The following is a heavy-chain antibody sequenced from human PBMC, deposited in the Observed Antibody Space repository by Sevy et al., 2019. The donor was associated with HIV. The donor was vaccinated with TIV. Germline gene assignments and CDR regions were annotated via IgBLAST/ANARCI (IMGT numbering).Heavy chain of an antibody. CDR3: AKDGVVDTTIFCLTIRNYWCFDF. D-gene: IGHD3-9*01. J-gene: IGHJ2*01. V-gene: IGHV3-23*01. Sequence: GGSLRLSCAASGISFNNYAMSWVRQAPGKGLEWVSAISGSGVSTYYADSVKDRFTISRDNSKNTLYLQMNSLRAEDTDVYYCAKDGVVDTTIFCLTIRNYWCFDFWGRGTLVTVSS. CDR2: ISGSGVST. CDR1: GISFNNYA.